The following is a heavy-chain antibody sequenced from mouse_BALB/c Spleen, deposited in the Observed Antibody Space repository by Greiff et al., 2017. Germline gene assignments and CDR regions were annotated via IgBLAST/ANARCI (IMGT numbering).Heavy chain of an antibody. Sequence: VQLKESGPELVKPGASVKMSCKASGYTFTDYYMDWVKQSHGESFEWIGRVNPYNGGTSYNQKFKGKATLTVDKSSSTAYMELNSLTSEDSAVYYCARRGLRGSAMDYWGQGTSVTVSS. D-gene: IGHD2-12*01. CDR1: GYTFTDYY. CDR2: VNPYNGGT. J-gene: IGHJ4*01. V-gene: IGHV1-19*01. CDR3: ARRGLRGSAMDY.